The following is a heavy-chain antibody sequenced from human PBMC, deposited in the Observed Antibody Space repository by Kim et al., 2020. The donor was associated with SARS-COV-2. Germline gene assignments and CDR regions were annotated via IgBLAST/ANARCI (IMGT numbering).Heavy chain of an antibody. CDR3: ATLGKRYGNSIDF. Sequence: SHPALKSRITMSVDTSKNQFSLKLNSVTAADTAVYFCATLGKRYGNSIDFWGQGTLVTVSS. J-gene: IGHJ4*02. D-gene: IGHD5-18*01. V-gene: IGHV4-31*02.